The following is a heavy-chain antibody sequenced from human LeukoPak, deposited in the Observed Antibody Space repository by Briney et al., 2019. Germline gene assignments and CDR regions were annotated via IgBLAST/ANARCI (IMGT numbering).Heavy chain of an antibody. J-gene: IGHJ4*02. CDR1: GFTFSGYE. V-gene: IGHV3-48*03. Sequence: PGGSLRPSCAASGFTFSGYEMNWVRQAPGKGLEWISYICGRGKTKYYADSVKGRFTISRDNAKSSLFLQMNSLRDEDTSVYYCTRAVTVVTRGGLVFDYWGQGTLVTVSS. CDR2: ICGRGKTK. CDR3: TRAVTVVTRGGLVFDY. D-gene: IGHD2-21*02.